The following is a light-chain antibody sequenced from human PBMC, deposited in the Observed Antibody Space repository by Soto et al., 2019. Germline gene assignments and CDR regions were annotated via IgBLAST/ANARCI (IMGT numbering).Light chain of an antibody. CDR2: DAS. Sequence: QMTQSPSTLSASVGDRVTITCRASQSISSWLAWYQQKPGKAPKVLIYDASSLESGVPSRFSGSGSGTEFTLTISSLQPEDFATYYCQQYSSYWTFGQGTKVDIK. J-gene: IGKJ1*01. V-gene: IGKV1-5*01. CDR1: QSISSW. CDR3: QQYSSYWT.